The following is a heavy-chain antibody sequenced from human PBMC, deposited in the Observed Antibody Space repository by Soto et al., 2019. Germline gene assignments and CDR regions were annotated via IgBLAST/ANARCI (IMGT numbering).Heavy chain of an antibody. D-gene: IGHD3-3*01. CDR1: GGSISSSSYY. Sequence: SETLSVTCTVSGGSISSSSYYWGWIRQPPGKGLEWIGSIYYSGSTYYNPSLKSRVTISVDTSKNQFSLKLSSVTAADTAVYYCARRITIFGVAMYNWFDPWGPGTLVTVSS. CDR2: IYYSGST. CDR3: ARRITIFGVAMYNWFDP. J-gene: IGHJ5*02. V-gene: IGHV4-39*01.